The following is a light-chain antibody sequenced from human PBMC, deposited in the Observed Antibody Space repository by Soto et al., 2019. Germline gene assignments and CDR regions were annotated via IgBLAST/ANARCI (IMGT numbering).Light chain of an antibody. CDR3: QQYDYWPRT. Sequence: IVMTQSPATLSVSPWESATLSCRASQSISSSKLAWYQQNPGQAPRLLMYGASNRATGIPARFSGSGSGTEFTLTISSLQSEDFAVYYCQQYDYWPRTFGQGTKVDIK. V-gene: IGKV3-15*01. J-gene: IGKJ1*01. CDR1: QSISSS. CDR2: GAS.